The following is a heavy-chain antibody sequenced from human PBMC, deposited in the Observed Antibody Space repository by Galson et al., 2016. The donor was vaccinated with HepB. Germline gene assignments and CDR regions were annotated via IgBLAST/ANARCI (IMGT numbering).Heavy chain of an antibody. V-gene: IGHV4-61*08. CDR2: IYYSGST. CDR3: ATTLGYSYGGRYFDY. J-gene: IGHJ4*02. CDR1: GGSIRNSGYH. D-gene: IGHD5-18*01. Sequence: SETLSLTCIVSGGSIRNSGYHWSWIRQPPGKGLEWIGYIYYSGSTNYNPPLKSRVTISVDTSKNQFSLKLSSVTAADTAVYYCATTLGYSYGGRYFDYWGQGTLVTVSS.